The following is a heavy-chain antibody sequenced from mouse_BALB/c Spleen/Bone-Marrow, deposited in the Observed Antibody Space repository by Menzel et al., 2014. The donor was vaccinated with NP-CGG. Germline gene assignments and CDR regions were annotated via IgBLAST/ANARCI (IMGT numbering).Heavy chain of an antibody. CDR2: TYPGSGST. D-gene: IGHD2-1*01. Sequence: QVQLQQPGPELVKPGASVKMSCKAPGYTFTDYVITWVKQRTGQGLEWIGETYPGSGSTYYNEKFKGKATLTADKSSNTAYMQLGSLTSEDSAVYFCARLDGNYRYAMDYWGQGTSVTVSS. CDR1: GYTFTDYV. CDR3: ARLDGNYRYAMDY. V-gene: IGHV1-77*01. J-gene: IGHJ4*01.